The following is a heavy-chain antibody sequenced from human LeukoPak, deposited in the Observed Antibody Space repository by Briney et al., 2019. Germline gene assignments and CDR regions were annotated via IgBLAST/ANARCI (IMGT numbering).Heavy chain of an antibody. D-gene: IGHD6-19*01. J-gene: IGHJ5*02. Sequence: PSETLSLTCTVSGGSISTYSWTWIRQPPGKGLEWIGNIYYSGSTNYNPSPKSRVTISIDTSKNQFSLKVSSVTAADTAVYYCARAHSSGWPHMFDPWGQGTLVTVPS. CDR2: IYYSGST. CDR3: ARAHSSGWPHMFDP. V-gene: IGHV4-59*01. CDR1: GGSISTYS.